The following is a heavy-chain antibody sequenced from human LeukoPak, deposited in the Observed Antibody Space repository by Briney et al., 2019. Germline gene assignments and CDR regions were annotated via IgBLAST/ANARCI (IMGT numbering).Heavy chain of an antibody. D-gene: IGHD6-13*01. Sequence: PGGSLRLSCAASGFTFSSYAMSWVRQAPGKGLEWVSAISGSGGSTYYADSVKGRFTISRDNSKNTLYLRMNSLRAEDTAVYYCAKDIGSSSRPFDYWGQGTLVTVSS. V-gene: IGHV3-23*01. CDR2: ISGSGGST. CDR3: AKDIGSSSRPFDY. CDR1: GFTFSSYA. J-gene: IGHJ4*02.